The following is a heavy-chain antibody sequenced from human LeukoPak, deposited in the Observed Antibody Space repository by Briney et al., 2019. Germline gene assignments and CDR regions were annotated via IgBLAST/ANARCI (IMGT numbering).Heavy chain of an antibody. J-gene: IGHJ4*02. CDR3: ARLRELLGYFDY. CDR2: INHSGST. V-gene: IGHV4-34*01. D-gene: IGHD1-26*01. CDR1: GGSFSGYY. Sequence: ALETLSLTCAVYGGSFSGYYWSWIRQPPGKGLEWIGEINHSGSTNYNPSLKSRVTISVDTSKNQFSLKLSSVTAADTAVYYCARLRELLGYFDYWGQGTLVTVSS.